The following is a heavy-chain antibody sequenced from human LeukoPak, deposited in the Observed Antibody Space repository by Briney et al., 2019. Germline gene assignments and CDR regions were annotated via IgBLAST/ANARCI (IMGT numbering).Heavy chain of an antibody. V-gene: IGHV4-61*01. CDR3: ARDNQGWFDP. CDR1: GASISSNSYY. Sequence: SETLSLTCTVSGASISSNSYYWVWNRPPPGKGLEWTGYIYYSGSTNYNPSIKSRVTISVDTSKNQFSLKLSSVTAADTAVYYCARDNQGWFDPWGQGTLVTVSS. CDR2: IYYSGST. J-gene: IGHJ5*02.